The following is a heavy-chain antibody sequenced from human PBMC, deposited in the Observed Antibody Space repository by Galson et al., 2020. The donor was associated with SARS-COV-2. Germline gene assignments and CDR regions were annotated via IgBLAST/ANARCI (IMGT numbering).Heavy chain of an antibody. CDR3: ARVGSSSWYFDC. CDR2: IKQDGSEK. J-gene: IGHJ4*02. CDR1: GFTSNSYW. V-gene: IGHV3-7*03. D-gene: IGHD6-13*01. Sequence: LSLTCAASGFTSNSYWMSWVRQAPGQGLEWVANIKQDGSEKYYVDSVKGRFTISRDNAKNSLYLQMNSLRAEDTAVYYCARVGSSSWYFDCWGQGTLVTVSS.